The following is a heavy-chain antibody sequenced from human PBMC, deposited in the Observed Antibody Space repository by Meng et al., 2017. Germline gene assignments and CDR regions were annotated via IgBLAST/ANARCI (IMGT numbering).Heavy chain of an antibody. D-gene: IGHD3-10*01. CDR1: GYSISSGYY. Sequence: SETLSLTCAVSGYSISSGYYWGWIRQPPGKGLEWIGSIYHSGSTYYSPSLKSRVTISVDTSKNQFSLKLSSVTAADTAVYYCARLGVLWFGELLSEFDYWGQGTLVTVSS. J-gene: IGHJ4*02. CDR3: ARLGVLWFGELLSEFDY. CDR2: IYHSGST. V-gene: IGHV4-38-2*01.